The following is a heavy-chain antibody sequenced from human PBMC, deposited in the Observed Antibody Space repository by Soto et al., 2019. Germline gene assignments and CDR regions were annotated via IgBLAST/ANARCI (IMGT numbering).Heavy chain of an antibody. Sequence: PGGSLRLSCAASGFTFSSYGMHWVRQAPGKGLEWVAVISYDGSNKYYADSVKGRFTISRDNSKNTLYLQMNSLRAEDTAVYYCARAYSGRLPRRADYYYAMDVWGQGTTVTVSS. D-gene: IGHD2-15*01. CDR2: ISYDGSNK. CDR3: ARAYSGRLPRRADYYYAMDV. CDR1: GFTFSSYG. V-gene: IGHV3-30*03. J-gene: IGHJ6*02.